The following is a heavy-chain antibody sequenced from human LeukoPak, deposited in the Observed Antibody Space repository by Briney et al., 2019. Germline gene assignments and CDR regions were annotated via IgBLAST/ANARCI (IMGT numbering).Heavy chain of an antibody. D-gene: IGHD6-25*01. Sequence: SETLSLTCAVYGGSFSGYYWSWIRQPPGKGLEWIAFIHTSGDTNYNPSLKTRATISVDMSKNQFSLRLGSVTAADTAVYYCARHAADYYYMDVWGQGTTVTVSS. CDR1: GGSFSGYY. J-gene: IGHJ6*03. CDR3: ARHAADYYYMDV. V-gene: IGHV4-4*09. CDR2: IHTSGDT.